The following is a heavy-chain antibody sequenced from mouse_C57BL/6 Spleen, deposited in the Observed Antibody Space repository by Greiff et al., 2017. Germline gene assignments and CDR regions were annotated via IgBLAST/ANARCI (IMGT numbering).Heavy chain of an antibody. V-gene: IGHV1-81*01. CDR1: GYTFTSYG. CDR3: ARGGTTVVAPFDY. CDR2: IYPRSGNT. J-gene: IGHJ2*01. Sequence: VKLMESGAELARPGASVKLSCKASGYTFTSYGISWVKQRTGQGLEWIGEIYPRSGNTYYNEKFKGKATLTADKSSSTAYMELRSLTSEDSAVYFCARGGTTVVAPFDYWGQGTTLTVSS. D-gene: IGHD1-1*01.